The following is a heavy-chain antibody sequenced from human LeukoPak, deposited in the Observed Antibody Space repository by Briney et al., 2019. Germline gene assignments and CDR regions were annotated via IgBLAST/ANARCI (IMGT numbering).Heavy chain of an antibody. V-gene: IGHV4-59*01. J-gene: IGHJ4*02. D-gene: IGHD3-10*01. CDR3: ARETSSGSLDY. CDR2: MYYSGST. Sequence: PSETLSLTCTVPGGSISSYYWSWIRQPPGKGLEWIGYMYYSGSTNYNPSLKSRVTMSLDTSKNHFSLKLTSVTAADTAVYYCARETSSGSLDYWGQGTLVTVSS. CDR1: GGSISSYY.